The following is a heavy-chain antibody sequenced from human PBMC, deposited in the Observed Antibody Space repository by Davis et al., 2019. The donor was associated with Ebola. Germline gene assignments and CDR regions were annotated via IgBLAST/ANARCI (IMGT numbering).Heavy chain of an antibody. J-gene: IGHJ6*02. CDR3: ARQPRSTRSPEYYHGLDV. D-gene: IGHD3-16*01. CDR1: RGSIGSHF. CDR2: IFYTGST. Sequence: PSETLSPTCAVSRGSIGSHFWSWIRQSPGQGLEWIGSIFYTGSTNLNPSLRSRVTLSVDRPKNQFSLNLTSVTAADTAVYFCARQPRSTRSPEYYHGLDVWGQGTTVVVSS. V-gene: IGHV4-59*11.